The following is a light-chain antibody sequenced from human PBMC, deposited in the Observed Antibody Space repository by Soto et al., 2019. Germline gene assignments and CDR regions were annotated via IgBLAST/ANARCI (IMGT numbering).Light chain of an antibody. CDR2: EVT. V-gene: IGLV2-14*01. J-gene: IGLJ1*01. CDR3: CSYAGSYSYV. Sequence: QSALTQPASVSGSPGQSITISCTGTSSDIGAYDYVSWFQQYPGKAPTLLIYEVTFRPSGVSSRFSGSKSGNTASLTISGLQTEDEADYYCCSYAGSYSYVFGSGTKLTVL. CDR1: SSDIGAYDY.